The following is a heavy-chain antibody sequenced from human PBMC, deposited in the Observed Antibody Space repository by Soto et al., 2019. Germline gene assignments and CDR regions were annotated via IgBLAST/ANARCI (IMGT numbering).Heavy chain of an antibody. Sequence: GVSLRLSCAASGFTFDSPYSHAMSWVRQSPAKRPKRASTILSNGAITDYEESVQGRFTISNDASRKTVHLHMNSLRDYVTATYFCVSWVCAHSDYRGQRTLVTVSS. CDR3: VSWVCAHSDY. D-gene: IGHD2-8*01. V-gene: IGHV3-23*01. CDR2: ILSNGAIT. CDR1: GFTFDSPYSHA. J-gene: IGHJ4*01.